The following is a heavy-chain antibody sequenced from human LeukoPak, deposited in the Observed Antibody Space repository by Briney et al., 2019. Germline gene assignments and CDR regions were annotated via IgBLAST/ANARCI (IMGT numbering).Heavy chain of an antibody. D-gene: IGHD6-19*01. J-gene: IGHJ4*02. Sequence: ASVKVSCKASGYTFTSYYMHWVRQAPGQGLEWMGIINPSGGSTSYAQKFQGRVAMTRDTSTSTVYMELSSMRSEDTAVDYCSTYSSGWSDYWGQGTLVTGSS. CDR3: STYSSGWSDY. CDR2: INPSGGST. CDR1: GYTFTSYY. V-gene: IGHV1-46*01.